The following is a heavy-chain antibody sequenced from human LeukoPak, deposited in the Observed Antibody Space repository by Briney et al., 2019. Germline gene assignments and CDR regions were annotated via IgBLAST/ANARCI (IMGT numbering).Heavy chain of an antibody. D-gene: IGHD6-19*01. J-gene: IGHJ4*02. CDR2: ISYGGSKT. V-gene: IGHV3-30*18. CDR3: AKPVAGTGYFDY. CDR1: GFTFSSYG. Sequence: GRSLRLSCAASGFTFSSYGMHWVRQAPGKGLEWVAVISYGGSKTYYADSVKGRFTISGDNSKNTLYLQMNSLRAEDTAVYYCAKPVAGTGYFDYWGQGTLVTVSS.